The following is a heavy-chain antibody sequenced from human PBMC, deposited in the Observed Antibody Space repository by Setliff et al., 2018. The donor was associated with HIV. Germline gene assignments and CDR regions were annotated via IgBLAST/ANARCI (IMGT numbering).Heavy chain of an antibody. CDR1: GYTLTNYA. D-gene: IGHD1-26*01. J-gene: IGHJ4*02. CDR2: INAGNDNT. CDR3: TRVMGATTGFHDY. Sequence: ASVKVSCKASGYTLTNYAMHWVRQAPGQRLEWMGCINAGNDNTKYSQNFQGRVTITKDTSASTVYMELSSLRSEDTALYYCTRVMGATTGFHDYWGQGTRVTV. V-gene: IGHV1-3*01.